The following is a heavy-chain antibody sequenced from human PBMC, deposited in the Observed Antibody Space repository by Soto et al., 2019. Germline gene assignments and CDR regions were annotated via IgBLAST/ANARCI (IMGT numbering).Heavy chain of an antibody. Sequence: GGSLRLSCAASGFTFSSYDMHWVRQATGKGLEWVSAIGTAGDTYYPGSVKGRFTISRENAKNSLYLQMNSLGAGDTAVYYCARGRDDFWSGYQNWYFDLWGRGTLVTVSS. V-gene: IGHV3-13*01. CDR1: GFTFSSYD. CDR2: IGTAGDT. J-gene: IGHJ2*01. D-gene: IGHD3-3*01. CDR3: ARGRDDFWSGYQNWYFDL.